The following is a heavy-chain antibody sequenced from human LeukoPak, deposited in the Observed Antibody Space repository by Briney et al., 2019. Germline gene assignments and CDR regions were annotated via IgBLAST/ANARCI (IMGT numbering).Heavy chain of an antibody. CDR2: ISSSGSTI. D-gene: IGHD5-18*01. V-gene: IGHV3-11*01. CDR3: ARGLSGYTAMGAY. CDR1: GFTFSDYY. J-gene: IGHJ4*02. Sequence: GGSLRLSCAASGFTFSDYYMSWIRQAPGKGVEWVSHISSSGSTIYYADSVKGRFTISRDNAKNSLYLQMDSLRAEDTAVYYCARGLSGYTAMGAYWGQGTLVTVSS.